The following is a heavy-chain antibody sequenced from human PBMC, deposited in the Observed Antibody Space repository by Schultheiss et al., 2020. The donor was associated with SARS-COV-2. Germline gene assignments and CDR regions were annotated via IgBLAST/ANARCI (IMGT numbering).Heavy chain of an antibody. CDR1: GFTFSSYG. D-gene: IGHD6-13*01. Sequence: GESLKISCAASGFTFSSYGMHWVRQAPGKGLEWVAAISYDGNNKYYADSVKGRFTISRDNSKNTLYLQMNSLRAEDTTVYYCARRAEWSSTLYYFDYWGLGTLVTVSS. J-gene: IGHJ4*02. CDR3: ARRAEWSSTLYYFDY. CDR2: ISYDGNNK. V-gene: IGHV3-30*03.